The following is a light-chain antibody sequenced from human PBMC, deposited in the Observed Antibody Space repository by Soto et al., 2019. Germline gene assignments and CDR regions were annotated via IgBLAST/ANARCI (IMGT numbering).Light chain of an antibody. Sequence: DIVMTQSPDSLAVSLGERATINCKSSQSVLYSSNNKNYLAWYQQKPGKAPKPLIYAASSLQSGVPSRFSGSGSGTDFTLTISSLQPEDFATYYCQQSYSTPQTFGQGTKVDIK. CDR2: AAS. J-gene: IGKJ1*01. CDR3: QQSYSTPQT. CDR1: QSVLYSSNNKNY. V-gene: IGKV4-1*01.